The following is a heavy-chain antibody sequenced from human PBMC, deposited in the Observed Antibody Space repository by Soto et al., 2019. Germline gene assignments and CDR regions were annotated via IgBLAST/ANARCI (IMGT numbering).Heavy chain of an antibody. V-gene: IGHV4-59*08. CDR1: GDSISHYY. D-gene: IGHD4-17*01. CDR2: IYYSGST. CDR3: ARHYGDDYGDLNDAFDV. J-gene: IGHJ3*01. Sequence: QVQLQESGPGLVKPSETLSLTCTVSGDSISHYYWSWIRQPPGKGLEWIGNIYYSGSTNYNPSLTIRLTISVDTSQTQFSLKLSSVTAADTAVYYCARHYGDDYGDLNDAFDVWGQGTMVTVSS.